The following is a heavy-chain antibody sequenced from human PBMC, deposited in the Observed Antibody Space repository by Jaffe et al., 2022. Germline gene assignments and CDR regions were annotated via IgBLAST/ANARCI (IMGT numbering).Heavy chain of an antibody. J-gene: IGHJ4*02. CDR1: GYSISSGYY. V-gene: IGHV4-38-2*01. D-gene: IGHD6-19*01. CDR2: IYHSGST. CDR3: ARTIAVAGTWGYYFDY. Sequence: QVQLQESGPGLVKPSETLSLTCAVSGYSISSGYYWGWIRQPPGKGLEWIGSIYHSGSTYYNPSLKSRVTISVDTSKNQFSLKLSSVTAADTAVYYCARTIAVAGTWGYYFDYWGQGTLVTVSS.